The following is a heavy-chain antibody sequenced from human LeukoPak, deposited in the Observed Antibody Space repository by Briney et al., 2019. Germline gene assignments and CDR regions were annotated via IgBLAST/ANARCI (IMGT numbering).Heavy chain of an antibody. D-gene: IGHD1-26*01. CDR2: ISAYNGNT. J-gene: IGHJ5*02. CDR1: GYTFTSYG. V-gene: IGHV1-18*01. Sequence: GASVEVSCKASGYTFTSYGISWVRQAPGQGLEWMGWISAYNGNTNYAQKLQGRVTMTTDTSTSTAYMELRSLRSDDTAVYYCATWGGGSGSYSGHNWFDPWGQGTLVTVSS. CDR3: ATWGGGSGSYSGHNWFDP.